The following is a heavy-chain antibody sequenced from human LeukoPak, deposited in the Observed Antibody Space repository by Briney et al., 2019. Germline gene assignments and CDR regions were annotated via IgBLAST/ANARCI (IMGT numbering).Heavy chain of an antibody. J-gene: IGHJ4*02. Sequence: GGSLRLSCAASGFTFSSYSMNWVRQAPGKGLEWVSSISSSSSYIFYADSGKGRFTISRHNAKNSVYLQTNSLRAEDTAVYYCARAWSSIAARLMDYWGQGTLVTVSS. CDR3: ARAWSSIAARLMDY. CDR1: GFTFSSYS. V-gene: IGHV3-21*01. CDR2: ISSSSSYI. D-gene: IGHD6-6*01.